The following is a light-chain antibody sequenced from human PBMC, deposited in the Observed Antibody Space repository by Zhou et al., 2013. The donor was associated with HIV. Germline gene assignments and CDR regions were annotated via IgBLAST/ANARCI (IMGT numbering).Light chain of an antibody. CDR2: AAS. J-gene: IGKJ4*01. CDR3: QQYNDLPLT. Sequence: DIQMTQSPSSLSASVGDRVTITCRASQSISSYLNWYQQKPGKAPKLLIYAASSLQSGVPSRFSGSGSGTDFTFTITSVQPEDTGTYFCQQYNDLPLTFGGGTKVEIK. CDR1: QSISSY. V-gene: IGKV1-39*01.